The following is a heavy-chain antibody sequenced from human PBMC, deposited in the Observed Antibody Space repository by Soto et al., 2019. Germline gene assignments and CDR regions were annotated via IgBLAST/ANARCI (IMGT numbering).Heavy chain of an antibody. CDR2: INHSGST. CDR3: ARGRGTRERSSRVDY. D-gene: IGHD6-13*01. CDR1: GGSFSGYY. J-gene: IGHJ4*02. V-gene: IGHV4-34*01. Sequence: QVQLQQWGAGLLKPSETLSLTCAVYGGSFSGYYWSWIRQPPGKGLEWIGEINHSGSTNYNPSLKSRVTISVDTSKNQFSLKLSSVTAADTAVYYCARGRGTRERSSRVDYWGQGTLVTVSS.